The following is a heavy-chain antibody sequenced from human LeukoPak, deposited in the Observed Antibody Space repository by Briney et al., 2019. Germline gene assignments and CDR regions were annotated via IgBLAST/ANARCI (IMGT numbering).Heavy chain of an antibody. CDR2: IYHSGST. J-gene: IGHJ4*02. V-gene: IGHV4-38-2*01. Sequence: PSETLSLTCAVSGYSISSGYYWGWIRQPPGKGLEWIGSIYHSGSTYYNPSLKSRVTISVDTSKNQFSLKLSSVTAADTAVYYCARVLGFGELLSGFDYRGQGTLVTVSS. CDR1: GYSISSGYY. CDR3: ARVLGFGELLSGFDY. D-gene: IGHD3-10*01.